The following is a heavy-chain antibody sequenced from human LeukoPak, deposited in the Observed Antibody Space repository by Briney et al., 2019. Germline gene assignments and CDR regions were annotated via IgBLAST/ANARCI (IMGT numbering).Heavy chain of an antibody. J-gene: IGHJ6*02. CDR1: GGSFSTYY. CDR2: IFPGGST. V-gene: IGHV4-4*07. Sequence: SETLSLTCTVSGGSFSTYYWNWIRQPAGKGLEWIGRIFPGGSTNYNPSLKSRVTMSVDTSKSQVSLRLTSVTAADTAVYYCGGQSDYCYRMDVWGQGTTVTVSS. CDR3: GGQSDYCYRMDV.